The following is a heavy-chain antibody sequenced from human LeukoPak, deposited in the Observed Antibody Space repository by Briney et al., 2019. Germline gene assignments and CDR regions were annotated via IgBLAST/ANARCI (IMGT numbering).Heavy chain of an antibody. CDR3: ARWYYDILTGYLDAFDI. CDR1: GYTFTSYG. CDR2: ICAYNGNT. J-gene: IGHJ3*02. D-gene: IGHD3-9*01. Sequence: ASVKVSCKASGYTFTSYGISWVRQAPGQGLEWMGWICAYNGNTYYAQKLQGRVTMTTDTSTSTAYMELRSLRSDDTAVYYCARWYYDILTGYLDAFDIWGQGTMVTVSS. V-gene: IGHV1-18*01.